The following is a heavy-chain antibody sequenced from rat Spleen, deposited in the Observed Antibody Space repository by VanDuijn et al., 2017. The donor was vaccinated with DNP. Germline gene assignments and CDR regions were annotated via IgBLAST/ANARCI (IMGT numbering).Heavy chain of an antibody. CDR1: GLTFSDHY. J-gene: IGHJ2*01. D-gene: IGHD1-10*01. CDR2: ISYDGSST. CDR3: ARRGNNYY. V-gene: IGHV5-7*01. Sequence: EVQLAESGGGLVQPGRSLKLSCAVSGLTFSDHYMAWVRQTPTKGLEWVASISYDGSSTYYRDSVKGRFTISRDNAKSTLYLQMDSLRSEDTATYYCARRGNNYYWGQGVMVTVSS.